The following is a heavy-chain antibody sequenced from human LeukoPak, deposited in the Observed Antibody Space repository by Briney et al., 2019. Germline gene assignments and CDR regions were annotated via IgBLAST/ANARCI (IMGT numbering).Heavy chain of an antibody. CDR3: ARAPGYSYGSAFDI. CDR1: GGSISSSSYY. CDR2: IYYSGST. J-gene: IGHJ3*02. V-gene: IGHV4-39*07. Sequence: SETLSLTCTVSGGSISSSSYYWGWIRQPPGKGLEWIGSIYYSGSTYYNPSLKSRVTISVDTSKNQFSLKLSSVTAADTAVYYCARAPGYSYGSAFDIWGQGTMVTVSS. D-gene: IGHD5-18*01.